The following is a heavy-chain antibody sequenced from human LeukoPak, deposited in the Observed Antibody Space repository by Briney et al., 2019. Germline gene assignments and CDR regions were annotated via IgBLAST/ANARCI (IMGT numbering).Heavy chain of an antibody. CDR2: ITSGTTYI. CDR1: GFTFSSYA. Sequence: GGSLRLSCAASGFTFSSYAMSWVRQSPEKGLEWVSSITSGTTYIYYADSVRGRFTLSRDNAKNSLYLQMNSLRAEDTAVYYCARWPYSSSYYFDYWGQGTLVAVSS. V-gene: IGHV3-21*01. D-gene: IGHD6-6*01. J-gene: IGHJ4*02. CDR3: ARWPYSSSYYFDY.